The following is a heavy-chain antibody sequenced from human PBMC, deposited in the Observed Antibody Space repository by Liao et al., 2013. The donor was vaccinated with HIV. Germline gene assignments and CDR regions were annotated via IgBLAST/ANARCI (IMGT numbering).Heavy chain of an antibody. V-gene: IGHV4-30-4*08. J-gene: IGHJ4*02. CDR2: ISYSGTT. Sequence: QVQLHESGPGLVKPSQTLSLTCTVSGASIRSADYYWSWIRQPPGKGPEWVGFISYSGTTAYNPSLQSRVSISLDTSKNQFSLKLTSVTAADTAVYYCARGHPYYDVLTTSYTYYFDFWGQGILVTVSS. CDR1: GASIRSADYY. D-gene: IGHD3-9*01. CDR3: ARGHPYYDVLTTSYTYYFDF.